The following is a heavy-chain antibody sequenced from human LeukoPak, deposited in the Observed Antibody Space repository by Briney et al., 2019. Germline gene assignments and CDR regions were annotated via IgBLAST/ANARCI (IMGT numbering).Heavy chain of an antibody. V-gene: IGHV3-21*01. CDR1: GFTFSSYS. J-gene: IGHJ6*03. CDR2: VSSSGSYI. D-gene: IGHD3-22*01. Sequence: GGSLRLSCAASGFTFSSYSMNWVRQAPGKGLEWVSSVSSSGSYIYYADSVKGRFTISRDSGKNSLSVQMNSLRAEDTAVYYCARESIVVVRGVDYYYMDVWGKGTTVTASS. CDR3: ARESIVVVRGVDYYYMDV.